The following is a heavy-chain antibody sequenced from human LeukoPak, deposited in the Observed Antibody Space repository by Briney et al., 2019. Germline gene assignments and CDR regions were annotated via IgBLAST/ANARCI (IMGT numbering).Heavy chain of an antibody. CDR1: GGSFSGYY. CDR2: INHSGST. J-gene: IGHJ4*02. D-gene: IGHD3-10*01. Sequence: SETPSLTCAVYGGSFSGYYWSWIRQPPGRGLEWIGEINHSGSTNYNPSLKSRVTISVDTSKNQFSLKLSSVTGADTAVYYCARGITMVRGVPSKYYFDYWGQGTLVTVSS. CDR3: ARGITMVRGVPSKYYFDY. V-gene: IGHV4-34*01.